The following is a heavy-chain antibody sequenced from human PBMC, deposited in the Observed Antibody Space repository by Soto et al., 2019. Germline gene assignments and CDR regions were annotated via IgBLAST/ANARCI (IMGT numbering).Heavy chain of an antibody. CDR1: GFYFNSYA. CDR2: IGANGDST. V-gene: IGHV3-23*01. J-gene: IGHJ4*02. Sequence: VQVLESGGDLVQPGGSLRLSCAASGFYFNSYAMSWVRQAPGKGLEWVSHIGANGDSTYYADSVKGRFTISRDNSKNTVYLQMNSLRADDTAVYFCAGGTYLDYWGQGTLVSVSS. CDR3: AGGTYLDY. D-gene: IGHD3-16*01.